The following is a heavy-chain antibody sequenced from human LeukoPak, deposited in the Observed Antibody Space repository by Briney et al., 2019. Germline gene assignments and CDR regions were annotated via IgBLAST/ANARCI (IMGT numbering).Heavy chain of an antibody. D-gene: IGHD3-3*01. J-gene: IGHJ6*02. CDR1: GYTLTELS. CDR3: ARNYDFWSGPPRGYYYYGMDV. Sequence: ASVEVSCKVSGYTLTELSMHWVRQAPGKGLEWMGGFDPEDGETIYAQKFQGRVTMTEDTSTDTAYMELSRLRSDDTAVYYCARNYDFWSGPPRGYYYYGMDVWGQGTTVTVSS. CDR2: FDPEDGET. V-gene: IGHV1-24*01.